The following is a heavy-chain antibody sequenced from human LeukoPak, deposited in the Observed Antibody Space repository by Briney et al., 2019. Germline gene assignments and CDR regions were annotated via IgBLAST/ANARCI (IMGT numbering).Heavy chain of an antibody. CDR1: GGSISSYY. J-gene: IGHJ4*02. V-gene: IGHV4-4*07. CDR3: ARDLHGYSSGWSFDY. D-gene: IGHD6-19*01. CDR2: IYTSGST. Sequence: SETLSLTCTVSGGSISSYYWSWIRQPAGKGLEWTGRIYTSGSTNYNPSLKSRVTMSVDTSKNQFSLKLSSVTAADTAVYYCARDLHGYSSGWSFDYWGQGTLVTVSS.